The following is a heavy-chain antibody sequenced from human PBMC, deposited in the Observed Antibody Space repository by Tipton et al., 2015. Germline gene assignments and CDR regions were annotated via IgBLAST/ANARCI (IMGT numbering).Heavy chain of an antibody. V-gene: IGHV3-9*01. CDR1: GFTFEDYA. J-gene: IGHJ6*02. CDR2: ISGNSGDI. D-gene: IGHD3-10*01. Sequence: SLRLSCAASGFTFEDYAMHWVRQAPGKGLEWVSGISGNSGDIGYADSVKGRFTISRDNAKKTLYLQMNSLRPEDTALFYCAKDMVPPFESGTLGGMDVWGQGTTVTVSS. CDR3: AKDMVPPFESGTLGGMDV.